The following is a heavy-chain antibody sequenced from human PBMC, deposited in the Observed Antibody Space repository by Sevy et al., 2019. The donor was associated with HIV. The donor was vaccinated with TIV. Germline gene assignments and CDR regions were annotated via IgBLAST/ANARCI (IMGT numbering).Heavy chain of an antibody. CDR2: IIPIFGTA. CDR1: GGTFSSYA. CDR3: ARGADIVVVPAALSTHYGMDV. D-gene: IGHD2-2*01. Sequence: ASVTVSCKASGGTFSSYAISWVRQAPGQGLEWMGGIIPIFGTANYAQKFQGRVTITADESTSTAYMELSSLRSEDTAVYYCARGADIVVVPAALSTHYGMDVWGQGTTVTVSS. J-gene: IGHJ6*02. V-gene: IGHV1-69*13.